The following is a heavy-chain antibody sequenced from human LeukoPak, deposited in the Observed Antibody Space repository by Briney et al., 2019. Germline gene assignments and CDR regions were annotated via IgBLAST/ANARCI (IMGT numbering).Heavy chain of an antibody. CDR2: IYYSGST. J-gene: IGHJ4*02. CDR3: ARMSSSGWQFDY. V-gene: IGHV4-39*01. Sequence: SETLSLTCTVSGGSISSSSYYWGWIRQPPGKGLEWIGSIYYSGSTYYNPSLKSRVTISVDTSKNQFSLKLSSVTAADTAVYYYARMSSSGWQFDYWGQGTLVTVSS. CDR1: GGSISSSSYY. D-gene: IGHD6-19*01.